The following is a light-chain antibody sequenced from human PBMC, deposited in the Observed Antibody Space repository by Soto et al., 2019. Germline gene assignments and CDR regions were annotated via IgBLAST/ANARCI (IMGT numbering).Light chain of an antibody. V-gene: IGKV3-20*01. CDR3: QQYGSSPWT. Sequence: EIVLTQSPCTLSVSPGERATLSCRASQSVSSSYLAWYQQKPGQAPRLLIYGASNRATGIPDRFSGSGSGTDFTLTISRLEPEDFAVYYCQQYGSSPWTFGQGTKVDIK. J-gene: IGKJ1*01. CDR1: QSVSSSY. CDR2: GAS.